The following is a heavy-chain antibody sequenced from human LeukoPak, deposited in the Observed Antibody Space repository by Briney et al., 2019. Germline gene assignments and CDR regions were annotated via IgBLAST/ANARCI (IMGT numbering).Heavy chain of an antibody. J-gene: IGHJ4*02. CDR2: ISWNSGSI. CDR3: AKGPLGYCSSTSCYPGLSYFDY. D-gene: IGHD2-2*01. Sequence: GGSLRLSCAASGFTFDDYAMHWVRQAPRKGVQWVSGISWNSGSIGYADSVKGRFTISRDNAKNSLYLQMNSLRAEDTALYYCAKGPLGYCSSTSCYPGLSYFDYWGQGTLVTVSS. CDR1: GFTFDDYA. V-gene: IGHV3-9*01.